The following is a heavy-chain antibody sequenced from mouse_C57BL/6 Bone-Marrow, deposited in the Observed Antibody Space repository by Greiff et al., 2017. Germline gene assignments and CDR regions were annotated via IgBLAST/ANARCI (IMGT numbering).Heavy chain of an antibody. J-gene: IGHJ3*01. CDR3: TDTAWFPN. V-gene: IGHV6-3*01. Sequence: EVHLVESGGGLVQPGGSTKLSCVASGFTFSDYWMDWVRQSPESGLEWVAQIRLKSGNYATFYAESGKGRFTISRDDSKSSVYLQMNNVRAEDTGIYYCTDTAWFPNWGQGTLVTVSA. D-gene: IGHD5-1-1*01. CDR1: GFTFSDYW. CDR2: IRLKSGNYAT.